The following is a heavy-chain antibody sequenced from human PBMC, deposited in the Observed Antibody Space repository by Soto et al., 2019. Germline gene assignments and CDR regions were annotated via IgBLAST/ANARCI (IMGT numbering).Heavy chain of an antibody. Sequence: SETLSLTCTVSGGSISSYYWSWIRQPPGKGLEWIGYIYYSRSTNYNPSLKSRVTKSVDTSKNQFSQKMSSVTAADTAVFYFARHSGQYDLWSGYSSNNWFDPWGQGTLVTVS. CDR3: ARHSGQYDLWSGYSSNNWFDP. D-gene: IGHD3-3*01. V-gene: IGHV4-59*08. CDR2: IYYSRST. J-gene: IGHJ5*02. CDR1: GGSISSYY.